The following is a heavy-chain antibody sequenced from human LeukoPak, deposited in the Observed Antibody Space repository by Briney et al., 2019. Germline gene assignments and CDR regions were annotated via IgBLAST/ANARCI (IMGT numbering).Heavy chain of an antibody. D-gene: IGHD4-17*01. CDR2: ISSSSSTI. CDR1: GFTFSSYS. J-gene: IGHJ6*03. CDR3: ARGGMTTVTTFYYYYYMDV. Sequence: GGSLRLSCAASGFTFSSYSMNWVRQAPGKGLEWVSYISSSSSTIYYADSVKGRFTISRDNAKNSLYLQMNSLRAEDTAVYYCARGGMTTVTTFYYYYYMDVWGKGTTVTISS. V-gene: IGHV3-48*01.